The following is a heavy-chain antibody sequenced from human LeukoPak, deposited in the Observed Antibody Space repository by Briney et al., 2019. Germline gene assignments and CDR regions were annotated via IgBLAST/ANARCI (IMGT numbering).Heavy chain of an antibody. Sequence: SETLSLTCTVSGGSISSSSYYWGWIRQPPGKGLEWIGSIYYSGSTYYNPSLKSRVTISVDTSKNQFSLKLSSVTAADTAVYYCARAEDSSGYYYRGFDPWGQGTLVTVSS. CDR3: ARAEDSSGYYYRGFDP. CDR1: GGSISSSSYY. J-gene: IGHJ5*02. V-gene: IGHV4-39*07. CDR2: IYYSGST. D-gene: IGHD3-22*01.